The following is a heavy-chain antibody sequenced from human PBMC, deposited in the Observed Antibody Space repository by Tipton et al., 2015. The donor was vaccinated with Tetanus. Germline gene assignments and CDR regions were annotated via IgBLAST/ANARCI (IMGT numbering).Heavy chain of an antibody. Sequence: TLSLTCTVSGGSISNYYWSWIRQPPGKGLEWIGEINHSGSTNYNPSLKSRVTISVDTSKNQFSLKLSSVTAADTAVYYCARAEVNFTTAPPGYYNVYYYYGMDVWGQGTTVTVSS. D-gene: IGHD3-9*01. CDR3: ARAEVNFTTAPPGYYNVYYYYGMDV. V-gene: IGHV4-34*01. CDR1: GGSISNYY. CDR2: INHSGST. J-gene: IGHJ6*02.